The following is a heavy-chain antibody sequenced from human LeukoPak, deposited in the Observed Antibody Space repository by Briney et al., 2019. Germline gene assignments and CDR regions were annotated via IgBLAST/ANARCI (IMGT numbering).Heavy chain of an antibody. CDR2: INPSGGST. CDR1: GYTYTSYY. CDR3: ARDSLYGVVDY. V-gene: IGHV1-46*01. D-gene: IGHD4-17*01. Sequence: ASVKVSCKTSGYTYTSYYIHWVRQAPGRGLEWMGIINPSGGSTSYAQKFQGRVTMTRDTSTSTVYMYLSSLRSEDTAVYYCARDSLYGVVDYWGQGTLVTVSS. J-gene: IGHJ4*02.